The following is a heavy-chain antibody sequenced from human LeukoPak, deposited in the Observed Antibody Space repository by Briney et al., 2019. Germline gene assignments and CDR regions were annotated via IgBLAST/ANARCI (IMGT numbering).Heavy chain of an antibody. CDR1: GGSISSSSYY. CDR3: AKGAPPQN. J-gene: IGHJ4*02. V-gene: IGHV4-39*07. CDR2: VYYTGAS. Sequence: SETLSLTCTVSGGSISSSSYYWGWIRQPPGKGLEWIGSVYYTGASYYNPSLKSRVTISIDTSKNHFSLNLTSVTAADTAVYYCAKGAPPQNWGQGALVTVSS.